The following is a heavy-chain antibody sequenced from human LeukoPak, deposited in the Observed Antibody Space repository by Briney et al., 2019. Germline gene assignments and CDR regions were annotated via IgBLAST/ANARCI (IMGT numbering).Heavy chain of an antibody. CDR1: GGSFSGYY. J-gene: IGHJ5*02. D-gene: IGHD3-22*01. CDR2: INHSGST. CDR3: ARGSTMIVVVITPYNWFDP. Sequence: SETLSLTYAVYGGSFSGYYWSWIRQPPGKGLEWIGEINHSGSTNYNPSLKSRVTISVDTSKNQFSLKLSSVTAADTAVYYCARGSTMIVVVITPYNWFDPWGQGTLVTVSS. V-gene: IGHV4-34*01.